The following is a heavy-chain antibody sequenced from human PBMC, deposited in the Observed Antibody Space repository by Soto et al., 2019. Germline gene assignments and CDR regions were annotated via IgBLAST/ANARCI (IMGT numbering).Heavy chain of an antibody. CDR3: ARQDVVVVAATPGAFDI. Sequence: PSETLSLTCTVSGGSISSYYWSWIRQPPGKELEWIGYIYYSGSTNYNPSIKSRVTISVDTSKNKFSLKLSSVTAADTAVYYCARQDVVVVAATPGAFDIWGQGTMVTVSS. V-gene: IGHV4-59*08. J-gene: IGHJ3*02. CDR2: IYYSGST. D-gene: IGHD2-15*01. CDR1: GGSISSYY.